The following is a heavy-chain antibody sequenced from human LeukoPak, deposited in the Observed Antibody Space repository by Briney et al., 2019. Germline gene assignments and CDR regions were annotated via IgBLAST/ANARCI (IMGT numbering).Heavy chain of an antibody. D-gene: IGHD3-10*01. Sequence: PGGSLRLSCAASGFTVRSNYMSCVRQVPGKGLESVSYMSRSGDIIYYADSVKGRFTISRDNAKNSLYLQMNSLRAEDTAVYYCARDVYYGSGSPRLDYWGQGTLVTVSS. CDR1: GFTVRSNY. CDR2: MSRSGDII. V-gene: IGHV3-48*01. CDR3: ARDVYYGSGSPRLDY. J-gene: IGHJ4*02.